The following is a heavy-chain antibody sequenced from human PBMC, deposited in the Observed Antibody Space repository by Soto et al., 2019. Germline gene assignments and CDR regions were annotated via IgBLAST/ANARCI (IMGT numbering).Heavy chain of an antibody. V-gene: IGHV3-23*01. CDR3: AKDLSWGYRISPHYFDY. D-gene: IGHD6-13*01. CDR1: GFTFSSYA. Sequence: EVQLLESGGGLVQPGGSLRLSCAASGFTFSSYAMSWVRQAPGKGLEWVSAISGSGGSTYYADSVKGRFTISRDNSQNTLYLQMNSLRAEDTALYYCAKDLSWGYRISPHYFDYWGQGTLVTVSS. CDR2: ISGSGGST. J-gene: IGHJ4*02.